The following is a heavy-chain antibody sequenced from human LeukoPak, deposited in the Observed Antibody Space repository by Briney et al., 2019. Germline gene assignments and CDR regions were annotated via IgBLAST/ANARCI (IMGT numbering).Heavy chain of an antibody. J-gene: IGHJ4*02. CDR1: GFSISDYY. V-gene: IGHV3-11*01. D-gene: IGHD3-10*01. Sequence: PGGSLRLSCDASGFSISDYYMSWIRQSPGKGLEWISYITSGAGSTKYADSVKGRFTISRDKAKNSVALQLNSLRAEDTAVYYCTRERRGTYYAFESWGQGTLVIVSS. CDR3: TRERRGTYYAFES. CDR2: ITSGAGST.